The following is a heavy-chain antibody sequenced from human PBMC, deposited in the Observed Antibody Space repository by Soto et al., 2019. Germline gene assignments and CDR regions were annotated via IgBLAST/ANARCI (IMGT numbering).Heavy chain of an antibody. CDR2: INHSGST. D-gene: IGHD3-3*01. V-gene: IGHV4-34*01. CDR1: GGSFSGYY. J-gene: IGHJ6*02. Sequence: SETLSLTCAVYGGSFSGYYWSWIRQPPGKGLEWIWEINHSGSTNYNPSLKSRVTISVDTSKNQFSLKLSSMTAADTAVYYCARGEGYDFWSGYMAGRYYGMDVWGQGTTVTVSS. CDR3: ARGEGYDFWSGYMAGRYYGMDV.